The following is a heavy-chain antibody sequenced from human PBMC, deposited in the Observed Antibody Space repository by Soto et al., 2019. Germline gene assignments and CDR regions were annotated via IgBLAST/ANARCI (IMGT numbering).Heavy chain of an antibody. D-gene: IGHD6-6*01. Sequence: PSETLSLTCTVSGGSISSYYWSWIRQLAGKGLEWIGRIYTSGSTNYNPSLKSRVTMSVDTSKNQFSLKLSSVTAADTAVYYCARDAPDSSSSVPRDTWCDPWGQGTLVTVSS. V-gene: IGHV4-4*07. J-gene: IGHJ5*02. CDR2: IYTSGST. CDR1: GGSISSYY. CDR3: ARDAPDSSSSVPRDTWCDP.